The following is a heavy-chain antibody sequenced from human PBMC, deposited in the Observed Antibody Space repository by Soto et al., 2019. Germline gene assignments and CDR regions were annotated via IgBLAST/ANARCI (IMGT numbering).Heavy chain of an antibody. Sequence: GGSLRLSCAASGFTFSSYAMSWVRQAPGKGLEWVSGIDGSGGRTYYADSVKGRFTISRDNSKNTLYLQVNSLRAEDTAVYYFAKAAVAWGKFDYWGQGTLVTVSS. CDR1: GFTFSSYA. CDR3: AKAAVAWGKFDY. CDR2: IDGSGGRT. V-gene: IGHV3-23*01. J-gene: IGHJ4*02. D-gene: IGHD6-19*01.